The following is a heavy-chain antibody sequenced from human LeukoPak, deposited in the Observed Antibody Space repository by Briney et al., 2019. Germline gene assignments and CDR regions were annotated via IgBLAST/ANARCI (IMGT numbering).Heavy chain of an antibody. D-gene: IGHD3-22*01. CDR3: ARSLVYDSSGYYVTDAFDI. CDR1: GYRFTNYW. V-gene: IGHV5-51*01. CDR2: ISPGDSDT. J-gene: IGHJ3*02. Sequence: GESLKISCQGSGYRFTNYWIGWVRQMPGKGLEWMGIISPGDSDTRYSPFFQDQVTISADKSISTAYLQWSSLKASDTAMYYCARSLVYDSSGYYVTDAFDIWGQGTMVTVSS.